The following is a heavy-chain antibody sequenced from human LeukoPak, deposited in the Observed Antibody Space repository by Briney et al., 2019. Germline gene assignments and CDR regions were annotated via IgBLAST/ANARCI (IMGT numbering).Heavy chain of an antibody. CDR2: IIPIFGTA. CDR1: GGTFSSYA. V-gene: IGHV1-69*05. D-gene: IGHD4-23*01. J-gene: IGHJ6*03. Sequence: ALVKVSCKASGGTFSSYAISWVRQAPGQGLEWMGGIIPIFGTANYAQKFQGRVTITTDESTSTAYMELSSLRSEDTAVYYCARGDYGGNFPDYYYYYMDVWGKGTTVTVSS. CDR3: ARGDYGGNFPDYYYYYMDV.